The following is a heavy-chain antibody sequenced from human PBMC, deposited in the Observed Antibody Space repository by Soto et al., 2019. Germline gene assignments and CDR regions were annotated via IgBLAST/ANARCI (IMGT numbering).Heavy chain of an antibody. V-gene: IGHV3-30-3*01. CDR3: ARDGRGTQLVQRHRWFDP. CDR2: ISYDGNNK. Sequence: QVQLVESGGAVVQPGRSLRLSCAASGFTFTSYAIHWVRQAPGKGLEWVAIISYDGNNKYYADSVKGRFTISRDNSKKMLYLQMYSLRTEDTAVYYCARDGRGTQLVQRHRWFDPWGQGTLVTVSS. J-gene: IGHJ5*02. D-gene: IGHD6-6*01. CDR1: GFTFTSYA.